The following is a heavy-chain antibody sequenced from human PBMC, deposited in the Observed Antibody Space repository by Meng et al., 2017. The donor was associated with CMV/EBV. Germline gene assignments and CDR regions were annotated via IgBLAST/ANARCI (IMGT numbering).Heavy chain of an antibody. J-gene: IGHJ4*02. Sequence: QVQLVQSGAEVKNAGASVRVSCKASGYTFTSYYMHWVRQAPGQGLEWMGIINPSGGSTRYAQKFQGRVTMTRDTSPSTVYMDPIDTATYDCAHHPFYYDSISFDYWGQGTLVTVSS. CDR1: GYTFTSYY. CDR3: YYDSISFDY. D-gene: IGHD3-22*01. CDR2: INPSGGST. V-gene: IGHV1-46*01.